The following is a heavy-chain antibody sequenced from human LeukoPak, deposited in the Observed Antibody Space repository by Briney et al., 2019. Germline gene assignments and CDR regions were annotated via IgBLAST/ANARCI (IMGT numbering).Heavy chain of an antibody. CDR2: VYYSGGT. CDR3: ARLRAVAETYCDY. V-gene: IGHV4-38-2*02. J-gene: IGHJ4*02. D-gene: IGHD6-19*01. CDR1: RYSITSTYY. Sequence: SETLSLTCIVSRYSITSTYYWGWIRQPPGKGLEWIGSVYYSGGTYYNPSLRSRVTISRDTSKNQFSLKVNSVTVADTAVYYCARLRAVAETYCDYWGQGTLVTVSS.